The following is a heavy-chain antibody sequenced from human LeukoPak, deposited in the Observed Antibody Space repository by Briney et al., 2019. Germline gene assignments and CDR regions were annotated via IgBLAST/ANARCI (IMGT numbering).Heavy chain of an antibody. CDR2: ISSSGSTI. CDR3: ARDRGRIVGATTGFDY. D-gene: IGHD1-26*01. J-gene: IGHJ4*02. Sequence: GGSLRLSCAAFGFTFSDYYMSWIRQAPGKGLEWVSYISSSGSTIYYADSVKGRFTISRDNSKNTLYLQMGSLRAEDMAVYYCARDRGRIVGATTGFDYWGQGTLVTVSS. V-gene: IGHV3-11*04. CDR1: GFTFSDYY.